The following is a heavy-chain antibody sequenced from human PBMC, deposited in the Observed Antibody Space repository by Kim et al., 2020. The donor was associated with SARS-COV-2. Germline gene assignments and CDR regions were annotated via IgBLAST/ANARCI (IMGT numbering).Heavy chain of an antibody. CDR3: ARGVRWGGLGPRGGIDV. D-gene: IGHD3-16*01. CDR2: IYYSWST. CDR1: GGSISSYY. J-gene: IGHJ6*02. V-gene: IGHV4-59*08. Sequence: SETLSLTCTVSGGSISSYYWSWIRQPPGKGLEWIGYIYYSWSTNYNPSLKSRVTISVDTSKNQFSLKLSSVTAADTAVYYCARGVRWGGLGPRGGIDVWGQGTTVTVSS.